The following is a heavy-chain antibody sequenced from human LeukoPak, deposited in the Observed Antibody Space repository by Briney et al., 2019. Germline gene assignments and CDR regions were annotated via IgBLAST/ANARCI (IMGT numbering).Heavy chain of an antibody. J-gene: IGHJ4*02. CDR3: AKDRSESSSGWFFDY. D-gene: IGHD6-19*01. V-gene: IGHV3-23*01. Sequence: GGSLRLSCAASGFTFSSYAMSWVRQAPGKGLEWVSAISGSGGSTYYADSVRGRFTISRDNSKNTLYLQMNSLRAEDTAVYYCAKDRSESSSGWFFDYWGQGTLVTVSS. CDR1: GFTFSSYA. CDR2: ISGSGGST.